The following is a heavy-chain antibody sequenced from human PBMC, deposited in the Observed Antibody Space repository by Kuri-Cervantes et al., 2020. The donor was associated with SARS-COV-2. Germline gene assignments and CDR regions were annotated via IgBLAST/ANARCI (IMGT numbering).Heavy chain of an antibody. CDR3: AKAKTTVTTFDY. Sequence: GGSLRLSCAASGFTFSSYGMHWVRQAPGKGLEWVAVISYDGSNKYYADSVKGRFTISRDNSKNTLYLQMNGLRAEDTAVYCCAKAKTTVTTFDYWGQGTLVTVSS. J-gene: IGHJ4*02. D-gene: IGHD4-17*01. V-gene: IGHV3-30*18. CDR1: GFTFSSYG. CDR2: ISYDGSNK.